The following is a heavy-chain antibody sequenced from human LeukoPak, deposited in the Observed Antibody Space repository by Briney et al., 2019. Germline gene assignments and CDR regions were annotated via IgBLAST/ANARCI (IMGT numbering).Heavy chain of an antibody. V-gene: IGHV4-39*07. J-gene: IGHJ4*02. D-gene: IGHD3-3*01. CDR3: ARGKAGIDFWSGYPVEFHY. CDR2: IYYSGST. Sequence: SETLSLTCTVSGGSISSSSYYWGWIRQPPGKGLEWIGSIYYSGSTYYNPSLKSRVTISVDTSKNQFSLKLSSVTAADTAVYYCARGKAGIDFWSGYPVEFHYWGQGTLVTVPS. CDR1: GGSISSSSYY.